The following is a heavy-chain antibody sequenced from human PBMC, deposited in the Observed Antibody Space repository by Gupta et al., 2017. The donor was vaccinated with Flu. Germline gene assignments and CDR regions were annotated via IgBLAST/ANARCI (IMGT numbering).Heavy chain of an antibody. CDR3: ARHGGSMLVYYFDW. CDR1: GGSISSSDYY. Sequence: GGSISSSDYYWGWIRQSPGKGLEWIGSFYYSGSNSYSPSLESRVKISADTSKNQFSLKLTPVTAADTAVYFCARHGGSMLVYYFDWWGQGTLVTVSS. D-gene: IGHD2-8*01. J-gene: IGHJ4*02. CDR2: FYYSGSN. V-gene: IGHV4-39*01.